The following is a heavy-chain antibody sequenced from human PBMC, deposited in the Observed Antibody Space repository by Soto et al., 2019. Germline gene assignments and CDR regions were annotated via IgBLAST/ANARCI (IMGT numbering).Heavy chain of an antibody. Sequence: QLQLQESGSGLVKPSQTLSLTCAVSGGSISSGGYSWSWIRQPPGKGLEWIGYIYHSGSTYYNPSLKSRVTIAVDRSKNPFSLKLSSVTAADTAVYYCARSQPTVTSYDYWGQGTLVTVSS. D-gene: IGHD4-17*01. CDR3: ARSQPTVTSYDY. J-gene: IGHJ4*02. CDR2: IYHSGST. CDR1: GGSISSGGYS. V-gene: IGHV4-30-2*01.